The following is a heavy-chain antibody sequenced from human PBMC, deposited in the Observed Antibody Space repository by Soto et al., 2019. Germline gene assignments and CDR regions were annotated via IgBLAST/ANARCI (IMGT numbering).Heavy chain of an antibody. CDR2: ISWNSGSI. V-gene: IGHV3-9*01. Sequence: EVQLVESGGGLVQPGRSLRLSCAASGFTFDDYAMHWVRQAPGKGLEWVSGISWNSGSIGYADSVKGRFNISRDNAKNSLYLQMNSLRAEDTALYYCAKEKDYDFWSGLDYWGQGTLVTVSS. CDR3: AKEKDYDFWSGLDY. J-gene: IGHJ4*02. D-gene: IGHD3-3*01. CDR1: GFTFDDYA.